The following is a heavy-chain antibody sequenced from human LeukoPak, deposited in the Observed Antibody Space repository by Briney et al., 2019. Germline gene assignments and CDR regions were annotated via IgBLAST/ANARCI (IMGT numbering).Heavy chain of an antibody. CDR2: MNPNSGNT. CDR1: GYTFTSYD. V-gene: IGHV1-8*01. D-gene: IGHD3-16*01. CDR3: ARDGVWGNSFTDY. Sequence: ASVKVSCKASGYTFTSYDINWVRQATGQGLEWMGWMNPNSGNTGYAQKFQGRITMTTDASMSTAYMELRSLRSDDTAVYYCARDGVWGNSFTDYWGQGTLVTVSS. J-gene: IGHJ4*02.